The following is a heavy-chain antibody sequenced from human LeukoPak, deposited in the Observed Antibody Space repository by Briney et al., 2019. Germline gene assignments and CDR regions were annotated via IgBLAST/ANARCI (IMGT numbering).Heavy chain of an antibody. Sequence: SETLSLTCTVSGGSISSYYWSWIRQPPGKGLEWIGYIYYSGSTNYNPSLKSRVTISVDKSKNQFSLKLSSVTAADTAVYYCARLWWDLKPYYYYMDVWGKGTTVTVSS. D-gene: IGHD1-26*01. CDR3: ARLWWDLKPYYYYMDV. CDR1: GGSISSYY. V-gene: IGHV4-59*12. J-gene: IGHJ6*03. CDR2: IYYSGST.